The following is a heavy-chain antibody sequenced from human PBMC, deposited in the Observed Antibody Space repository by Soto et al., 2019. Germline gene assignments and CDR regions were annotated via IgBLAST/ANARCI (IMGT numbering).Heavy chain of an antibody. Sequence: GGSLRLSCAASGFTFSSYGMHWVRQAPGKGLEWVAVISYDGSNKYYADSVKGRFTISRDNSKNTLYLQMNSLRAEDTAVYYCATTPQSGSYESGDYWGQGTLVT. CDR1: GFTFSSYG. V-gene: IGHV3-30*03. D-gene: IGHD1-26*01. CDR3: ATTPQSGSYESGDY. CDR2: ISYDGSNK. J-gene: IGHJ4*02.